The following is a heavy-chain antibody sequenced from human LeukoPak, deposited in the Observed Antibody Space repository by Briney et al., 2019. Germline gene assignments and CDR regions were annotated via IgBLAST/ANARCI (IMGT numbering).Heavy chain of an antibody. D-gene: IGHD1-26*01. CDR1: GGSISSYY. CDR3: ARAFWYSGSYVLDY. V-gene: IGHV4-59*01. Sequence: SETLSLTCTVSGGSISSYYWSWIRQPPGKGLEWIGYIYYSGSTNYNPSLKSRVTISVDTSKNQFSLKLSSVTAADTAVYYCARAFWYSGSYVLDYWGQGTLVTVSS. CDR2: IYYSGST. J-gene: IGHJ4*02.